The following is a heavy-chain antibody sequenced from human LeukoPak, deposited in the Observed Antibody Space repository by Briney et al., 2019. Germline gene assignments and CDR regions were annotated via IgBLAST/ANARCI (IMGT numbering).Heavy chain of an antibody. Sequence: KPGGSLRLSCAASGFTFSSYSMNWVRQAPGKGLEWVSSISSSSSYIYYADSVKGRFTISRDNAKNSLYLQMDSLRAEDTAVYYCAGFRDSSRVDYWGQGTLVTVSS. V-gene: IGHV3-21*01. CDR1: GFTFSSYS. J-gene: IGHJ4*02. D-gene: IGHD6-13*01. CDR2: ISSSSSYI. CDR3: AGFRDSSRVDY.